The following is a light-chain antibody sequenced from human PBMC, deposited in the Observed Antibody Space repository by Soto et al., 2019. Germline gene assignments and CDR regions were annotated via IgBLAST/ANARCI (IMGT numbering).Light chain of an antibody. CDR3: QQRSNWPPT. V-gene: IGKV3-11*01. CDR1: QSVSSY. Sequence: FTQSPTTLAQSPGARASLSCGASQSVSSYLAWYQQKPGQAPRLLIYDASNRATGIPARFSGSGSGTDFTLTISSLEPEDFAVYYCQQRSNWPPTFGQGTRLEIK. J-gene: IGKJ5*01. CDR2: DAS.